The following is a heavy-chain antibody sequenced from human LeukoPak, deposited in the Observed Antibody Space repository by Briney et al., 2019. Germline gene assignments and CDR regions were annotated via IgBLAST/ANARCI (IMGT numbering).Heavy chain of an antibody. D-gene: IGHD3-22*01. Sequence: GGSLRLSCAASGFTFSRYWMHWVRQAPGKGLVWVSRIESDGTTTTYADSVKGRFTISRDNAKDTLYLQMNSLRAEDTAVYYCTRGQSSGYSSGDYWGQGTLVTVSS. V-gene: IGHV3-74*01. J-gene: IGHJ4*02. CDR3: TRGQSSGYSSGDY. CDR1: GFTFSRYW. CDR2: IESDGTTT.